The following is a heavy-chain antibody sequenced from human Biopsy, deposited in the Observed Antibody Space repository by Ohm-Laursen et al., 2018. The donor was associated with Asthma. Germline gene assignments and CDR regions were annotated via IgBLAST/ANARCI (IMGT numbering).Heavy chain of an antibody. V-gene: IGHV1-69*13. CDR3: ARKAGSCISRTCYSLDF. D-gene: IGHD2-2*01. CDR2: INSVFGTT. CDR1: GGTFNTYV. Sequence: SVKVSCKSLGGTFNTYVIGWVRQAPGQGLEWMGGINSVFGTTTYPQKFQDRVTITSDDSTSTVYMELGSLRSEDTAVYYCARKAGSCISRTCYSLDFWGQGTLVTVSS. J-gene: IGHJ4*02.